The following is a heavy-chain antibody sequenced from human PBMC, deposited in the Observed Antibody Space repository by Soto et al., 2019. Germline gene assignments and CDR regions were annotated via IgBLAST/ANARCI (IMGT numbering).Heavy chain of an antibody. V-gene: IGHV3-48*01. Sequence: EVQLVESGGGLVQPGGSLRLSCAASGFALSYYNMKWVRQAPGKGLEWISDISSSSGATYYADSVKGRFTISRDYAKNSLYLQMNNLRVEDTAIYYCVRDSASSFDYWGQGTLFTVSS. CDR3: VRDSASSFDY. CDR1: GFALSYYN. J-gene: IGHJ4*02. CDR2: ISSSSGAT.